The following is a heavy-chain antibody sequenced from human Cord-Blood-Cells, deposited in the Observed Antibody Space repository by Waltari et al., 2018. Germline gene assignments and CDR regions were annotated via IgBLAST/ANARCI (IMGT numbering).Heavy chain of an antibody. CDR2: IRYDGSNK. CDR3: AKAMGGGFDY. CDR1: GFTFSSYG. J-gene: IGHJ4*02. V-gene: IGHV3-30*02. D-gene: IGHD2-8*01. Sequence: QVQLVESGGGVVQPGGSLRLSCAASGFTFSSYGMHWVRQAPGKGLEWVALIRYDGSNKDYAGSVKGRFTISRDNSKNTLYLQMNSLRAEDTAVYYCAKAMGGGFDYWGQGTLVTVSS.